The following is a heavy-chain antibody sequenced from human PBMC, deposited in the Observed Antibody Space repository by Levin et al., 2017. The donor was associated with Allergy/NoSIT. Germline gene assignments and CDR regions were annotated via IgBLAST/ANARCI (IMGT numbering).Heavy chain of an antibody. J-gene: IGHJ2*01. V-gene: IGHV4-4*07. CDR3: ARDRLDSTAMVPLAKFDL. Sequence: PSETLSLTCTVSGGSISSYYWSWIRQPAGKGLEWIGRIYTSGSTNYNPSLKSRVTMSVDTSKNQFSLKLSSVTAADTAVYYCARDRLDSTAMVPLAKFDLWGRGTLVTVSS. CDR1: GGSISSYY. CDR2: IYTSGST. D-gene: IGHD5-18*01.